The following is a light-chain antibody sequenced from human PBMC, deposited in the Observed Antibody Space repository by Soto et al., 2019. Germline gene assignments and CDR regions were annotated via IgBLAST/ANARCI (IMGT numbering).Light chain of an antibody. J-gene: IGKJ5*01. Sequence: DIQLTQSPSTLSAYVDERVTLTCRASQSLNTRLAWYQQRPGKAPKLLIYDASTLESGVPSRFSGGGSGTEFTLTISSLQPEDFATYYCQQGYSTPITFGQGTRLEV. CDR2: DAS. CDR3: QQGYSTPIT. CDR1: QSLNTR. V-gene: IGKV1-5*01.